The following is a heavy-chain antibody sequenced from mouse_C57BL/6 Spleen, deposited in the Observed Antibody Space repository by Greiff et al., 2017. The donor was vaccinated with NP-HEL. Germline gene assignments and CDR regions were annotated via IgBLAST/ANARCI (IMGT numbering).Heavy chain of an antibody. V-gene: IGHV1-69*01. D-gene: IGHD2-12*01. CDR2: IDPSDSYT. CDR3: AYDDAMDY. CDR1: GYTFTSYW. J-gene: IGHJ4*01. Sequence: QVQLQQSGAELVMPGASVKLSCKASGYTFTSYWMHWVKQRPGQGLEWIGEIDPSDSYTNYNQKFKGKSTLTVDKSSSTAYMQLSSLTSEDSAVYYCAYDDAMDYWGQGTSVTVSS.